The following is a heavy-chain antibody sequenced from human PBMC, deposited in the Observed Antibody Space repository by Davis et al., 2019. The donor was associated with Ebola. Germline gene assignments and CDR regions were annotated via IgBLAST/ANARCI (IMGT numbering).Heavy chain of an antibody. CDR2: IGRSGYDI. CDR3: GRRILIDSRGGVDV. J-gene: IGHJ6*02. CDR1: GFTFNIYG. Sequence: GESLKISCAASGFTFNIYGMYWFLPPPVPFLSFCSYIGRSGYDISYADSVKGRFTISRDDAKDSLSLHMNSLRDEDMAGDDCGRRILIDSRGGVDVWGQGTTVTVSS. V-gene: IGHV3-21*05. D-gene: IGHD2-8*01.